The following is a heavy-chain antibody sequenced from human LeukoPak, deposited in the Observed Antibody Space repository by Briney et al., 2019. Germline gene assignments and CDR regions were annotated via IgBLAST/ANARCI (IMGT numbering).Heavy chain of an antibody. D-gene: IGHD5-18*01. J-gene: IGHJ4*02. CDR3: ARQNSDTAMVTPFDY. Sequence: ASVKVSCKVSGYTLTELSMHWVRQAPGKGLEWMGGFDPEDGETIYAQKFQGRVTMTEDTSTDTAYMELSSLRSEDTAVYYCARQNSDTAMVTPFDYWGQGTLVTVSS. CDR1: GYTLTELS. V-gene: IGHV1-24*01. CDR2: FDPEDGET.